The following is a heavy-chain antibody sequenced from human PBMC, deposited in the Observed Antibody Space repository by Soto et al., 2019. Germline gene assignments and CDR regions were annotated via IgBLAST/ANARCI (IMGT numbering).Heavy chain of an antibody. CDR3: ARDSDCHSTSCFFPPHV. D-gene: IGHD2-2*01. CDR2: IKEDGSER. Sequence: PGGSLRLSCAASGFTFSSYWMTWVRRAPGMRLEWVANIKEDGSERYYVDSVRGRSSISRDNAKNSLFLEMNSLRVEGTAVYYCARDSDCHSTSCFFPPHVWGQGTTVTVSS. J-gene: IGHJ6*02. V-gene: IGHV3-7*01. CDR1: GFTFSSYW.